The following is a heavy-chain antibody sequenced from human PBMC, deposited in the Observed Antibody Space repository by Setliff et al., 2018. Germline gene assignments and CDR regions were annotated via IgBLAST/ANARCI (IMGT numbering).Heavy chain of an antibody. D-gene: IGHD3-3*01. Sequence: PGGSLRLSCVASGFIISDYWMTWVRQAPGKGLEWVADIRQDGTNKYYADSVKGRFTISRDNAKNSLYLQMNSLRAEDTAPYYCAREVWNYYDKSWSGYADHWGQGTLVTVSS. J-gene: IGHJ4*02. CDR1: GFIISDYW. CDR3: AREVWNYYDKSWSGYADH. CDR2: IRQDGTNK. V-gene: IGHV3-7*03.